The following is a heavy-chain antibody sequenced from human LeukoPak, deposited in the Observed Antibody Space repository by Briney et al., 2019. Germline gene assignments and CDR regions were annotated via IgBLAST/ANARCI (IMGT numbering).Heavy chain of an antibody. CDR2: IYTSGST. CDR3: ARDLDYGDYAYYYYGMDV. CDR1: GGSISSYY. D-gene: IGHD4-17*01. J-gene: IGHJ6*02. Sequence: PSETLSLTCTVSGGSISSYYWSWIRQPAGKGLEWIGRIYTSGSTNYNPSLKSRVTMSVDTSKNQFSLKLSPVTAADTAVYYCARDLDYGDYAYYYYGMDVWGQGTTVTVSS. V-gene: IGHV4-4*07.